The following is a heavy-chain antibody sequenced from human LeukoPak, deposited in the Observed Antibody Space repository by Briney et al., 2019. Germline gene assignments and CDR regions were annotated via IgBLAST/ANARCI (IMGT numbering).Heavy chain of an antibody. D-gene: IGHD2-2*01. CDR3: ARQALFSSTGLYWFDP. V-gene: IGHV5-10-1*01. Sequence: GESLKISCKGSGYSFTSYWISWVRQMPGKGLEWMGRIDPSDSYTNYSPSFQGHVTISADKSISTAYLQWSSLKASDTAMYYCARQALFSSTGLYWFDPWGQGTLVTVSS. J-gene: IGHJ5*02. CDR1: GYSFTSYW. CDR2: IDPSDSYT.